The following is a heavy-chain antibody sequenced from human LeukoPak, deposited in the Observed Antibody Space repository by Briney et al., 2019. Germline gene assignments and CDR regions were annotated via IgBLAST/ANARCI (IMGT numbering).Heavy chain of an antibody. CDR1: GYSINSGYY. CDR2: IYHTGST. CDR3: ARRYGSGSSGTFDY. J-gene: IGHJ4*02. Sequence: SETLSLTCTVSGYSINSGYYWGWIRQPPGKGLEWIGSIYHTGSTSYNPSLKSRVTISVDTSKNQLSLRLTSVTAADTAVYYCARRYGSGSSGTFDYWGQGTLVTVSS. V-gene: IGHV4-38-2*02. D-gene: IGHD3-10*01.